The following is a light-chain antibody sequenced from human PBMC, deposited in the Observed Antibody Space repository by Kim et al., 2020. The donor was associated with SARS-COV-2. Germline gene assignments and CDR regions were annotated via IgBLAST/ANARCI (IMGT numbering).Light chain of an antibody. J-gene: IGKJ1*01. Sequence: EILLTQSPATVSVSPGEGATLSCRASQSVGGNLAWYQQKPGQAPRLLIYYASTRATGVPARFRGSGSGTHFTLTIASLQSEDFAVYYCHQYNDWPKTFGQGTKVDIK. V-gene: IGKV3-15*01. CDR2: YAS. CDR3: HQYNDWPKT. CDR1: QSVGGN.